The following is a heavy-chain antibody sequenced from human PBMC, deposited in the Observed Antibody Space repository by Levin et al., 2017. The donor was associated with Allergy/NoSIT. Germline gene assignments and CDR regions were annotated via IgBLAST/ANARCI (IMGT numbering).Heavy chain of an antibody. D-gene: IGHD6-13*01. Sequence: SETLSLTCTVSGGSVSSGSYYWSWIRQPPGKGLEWIGYIYYSGSTNYNPSLKSRVTISVDTSKNQFSLKLSSVTAADTAVYYCARVPPRYSSSSVYWGQGTLVTVSS. CDR1: GGSVSSGSYY. CDR2: IYYSGST. CDR3: ARVPPRYSSSSVY. V-gene: IGHV4-61*01. J-gene: IGHJ4*02.